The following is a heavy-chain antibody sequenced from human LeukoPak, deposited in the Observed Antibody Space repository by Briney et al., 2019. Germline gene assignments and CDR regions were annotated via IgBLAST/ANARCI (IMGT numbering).Heavy chain of an antibody. J-gene: IGHJ4*02. CDR2: INHSGST. D-gene: IGHD3-22*01. CDR1: GGSFSGYY. V-gene: IGHV4-34*01. CDR3: ARGRDSSGYLADY. Sequence: SETLSLTCAVYGGSFSGYYWSWIRQPPGKGLEWIGEINHSGSTNSNPSLKSRVTISVDTSKNQFSLKLSSVTAADTAVYYCARGRDSSGYLADYWGQGTLVTVSS.